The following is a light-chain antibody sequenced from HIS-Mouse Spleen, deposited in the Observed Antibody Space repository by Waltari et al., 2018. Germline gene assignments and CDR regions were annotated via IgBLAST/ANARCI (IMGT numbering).Light chain of an antibody. CDR1: NIGSKS. CDR3: QVWDSSSDHVV. V-gene: IGLV3-21*03. J-gene: IGLJ2*01. Sequence: SYVLTQPPSVSVAPGKTARITCGGNNIGSKSVHWYQQKPGQAPVLGVYDGSDRPSGIPERFSGSNSGNTATLTISRVEAGDEADYYCQVWDSSSDHVVFGGGTKLTVL. CDR2: DGS.